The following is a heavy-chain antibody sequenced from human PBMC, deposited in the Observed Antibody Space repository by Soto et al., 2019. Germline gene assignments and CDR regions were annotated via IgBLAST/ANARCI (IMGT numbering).Heavy chain of an antibody. CDR3: ARDPSEGRVGNWFES. J-gene: IGHJ5*01. CDR2: ISSSTSYV. V-gene: IGHV3-21*06. Sequence: GGSLRLSCAASGFTFSRYGMNWLRQAPGKGLEWVASISSSTSYVYYADSVKGRFSTSRDNAKNILYLEMYGLRTEDTAVYYCARDPSEGRVGNWFESWGQGTLVTVSS. D-gene: IGHD2-2*01. CDR1: GFTFSRYG.